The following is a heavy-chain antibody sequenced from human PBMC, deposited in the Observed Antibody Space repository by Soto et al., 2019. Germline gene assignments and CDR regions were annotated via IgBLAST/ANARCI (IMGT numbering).Heavy chain of an antibody. CDR1: GFTFSSYG. D-gene: IGHD6-25*01. CDR2: IWYDGSNK. J-gene: IGHJ6*02. CDR3: SRGSGNYGMDV. Sequence: QVQLVESGGGVVQPGRSLRLSCEASGFTFSSYGMHWVRQAPGKGLEWVAVIWYDGSNKYYADSVKGRFTISRDNSKNTLYLQMNSLRAEDTAVYYCSRGSGNYGMDVWGQGTTVTVSS. V-gene: IGHV3-33*01.